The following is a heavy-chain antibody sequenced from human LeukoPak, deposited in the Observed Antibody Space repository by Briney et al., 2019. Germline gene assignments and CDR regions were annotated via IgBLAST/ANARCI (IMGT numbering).Heavy chain of an antibody. CDR1: GFAFSSSN. D-gene: IGHD4-17*01. CDR2: ITSDAYI. Sequence: GGSLRLSCAASGFAFSSSNLNWFRQAPGKGLEWVSSITSDAYIYYADSLKGRFSISRDNAKNSVFLQMISLRAEDTAVYYCARADYGDYGVDYWGQGTRVTVSS. V-gene: IGHV3-21*01. CDR3: ARADYGDYGVDY. J-gene: IGHJ4*02.